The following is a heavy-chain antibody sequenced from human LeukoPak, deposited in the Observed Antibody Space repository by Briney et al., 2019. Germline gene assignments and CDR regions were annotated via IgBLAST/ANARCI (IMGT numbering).Heavy chain of an antibody. J-gene: IGHJ4*02. V-gene: IGHV3-48*03. Sequence: QAGGSLRLSCAASGFTFSNYEMNWVRQAPGKGLEWVSYISSSGSTIHYADSVKGRFTISRDNAKNSLYLQMNSLRAEDTAAYYCARGSYVTGDCNAKNSLYLQMNSLRAEDTAVYYCAKDGYDSGAYHTSHYWGQGTLVTVSS. D-gene: IGHD3-22*01. CDR2: ISSSGSTI. CDR3: ARGSYVTGDCNAKNSLYLQMNSLRAEDTAVYYCAKDGYDSGAYHTSHY. CDR1: GFTFSNYE.